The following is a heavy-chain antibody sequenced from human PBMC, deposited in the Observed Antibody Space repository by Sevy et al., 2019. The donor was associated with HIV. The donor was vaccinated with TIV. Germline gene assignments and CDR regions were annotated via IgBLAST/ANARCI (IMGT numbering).Heavy chain of an antibody. D-gene: IGHD3-22*01. CDR2: IKQDGSEK. J-gene: IGHJ4*02. CDR1: GFTFSSYW. Sequence: GGSLRLSCAASGFTFSSYWMNWVRQAPGKGLEWVANIKQDGSEKYYVDSVKGRFTISRDNAKNSLYLQMNSLRAEDTAVYYCEGGYYYDSSGYLGYWGQRTLVTVSS. CDR3: EGGYYYDSSGYLGY. V-gene: IGHV3-7*01.